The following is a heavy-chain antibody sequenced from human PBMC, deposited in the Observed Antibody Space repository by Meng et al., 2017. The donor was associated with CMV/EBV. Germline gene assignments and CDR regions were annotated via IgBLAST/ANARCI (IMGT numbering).Heavy chain of an antibody. CDR3: ARLRGNDFWSGYYTFYYYYGMDV. CDR1: GGSFSGYY. D-gene: IGHD3-3*01. CDR2: INHSGST. J-gene: IGHJ6*02. Sequence: GSLRLSCAVYGGSFSGYYWSWIRQPPGKGLEWIGEINHSGSTNYNPSLKSRVTISVDTSKNQFSLKLSSVTAADTAVYYCARLRGNDFWSGYYTFYYYYGMDVWGQGTTVTVSS. V-gene: IGHV4-34*01.